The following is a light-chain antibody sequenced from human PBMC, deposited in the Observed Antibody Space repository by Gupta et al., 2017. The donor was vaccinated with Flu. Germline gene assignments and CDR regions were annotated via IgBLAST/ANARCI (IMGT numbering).Light chain of an antibody. V-gene: IGKV1-9*01. CDR2: SAS. CDR1: QGIRSY. CDR3: QQVNSYPYT. Sequence: GDRVTITCRASQGIRSYLAWYQQKPGKAPKLLIYSASTLQSGVPSRFSGSGSGTEYTLTIRNLQPEDFATYFCQQVNSYPYTFGQGTKLEIK. J-gene: IGKJ2*01.